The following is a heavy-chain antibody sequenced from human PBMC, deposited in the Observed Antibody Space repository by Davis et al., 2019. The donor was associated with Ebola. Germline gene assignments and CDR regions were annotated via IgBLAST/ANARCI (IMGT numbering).Heavy chain of an antibody. J-gene: IGHJ5*02. CDR3: ARDGADISTDYYWVGCFDP. V-gene: IGHV1-46*01. D-gene: IGHD3-9*01. CDR2: INPGGAGL. CDR1: GYTFTNYY. Sequence: ASVKVSCKASGYTFTNYYVHWVRQAPGQGLEWMGIINPGGAGLTYAQKFQGRLTLTADTSTNTVYMELTSLTSDDTALYYCARDGADISTDYYWVGCFDPWGQGTLVTVSS.